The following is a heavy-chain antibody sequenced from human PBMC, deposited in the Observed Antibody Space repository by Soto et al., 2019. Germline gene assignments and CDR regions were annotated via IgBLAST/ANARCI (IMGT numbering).Heavy chain of an antibody. D-gene: IGHD4-17*01. CDR1: GFTFSNYA. V-gene: IGHV3-21*01. Sequence: EVQLVESGGGLVKPGGSLRLPCAASGFTFSNYAMNWVRQAPGKGLEWVSSISSSSSYIYYADSLKGRFTISRDNAKNSLYLQMNSLRAEDTAVYYCARAPSLTVAYHFDYWGQGTLVTVSS. CDR3: ARAPSLTVAYHFDY. CDR2: ISSSSSYI. J-gene: IGHJ4*02.